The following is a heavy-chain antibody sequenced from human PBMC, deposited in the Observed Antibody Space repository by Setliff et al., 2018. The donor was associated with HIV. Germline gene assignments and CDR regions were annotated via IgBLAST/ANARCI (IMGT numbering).Heavy chain of an antibody. V-gene: IGHV1-18*01. CDR3: ARDRGVYCISSSCYSPVDAFDI. Sequence: ASVKVSCKASGYTFSTYGISWVRQAPGQGLEWMGWISAYNGNTNYAQKLQVRVTVTTDTSTSTAYMELRSLRSDDTAVYYCARDRGVYCISSSCYSPVDAFDIWCQGTMVTVSS. D-gene: IGHD2-2*01. CDR1: GYTFSTYG. CDR2: ISAYNGNT. J-gene: IGHJ3*02.